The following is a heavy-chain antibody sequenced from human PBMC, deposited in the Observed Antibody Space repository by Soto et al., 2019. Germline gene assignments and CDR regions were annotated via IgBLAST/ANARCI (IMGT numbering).Heavy chain of an antibody. CDR1: GFPFTGYA. V-gene: IGHV3-23*01. Sequence: EVQLLESGGGLVQPGGSLRLSCAASGFPFTGYAMSWVRQAPGKGLEWVSAISGHGDATFYADSVKGRITISRDNSKNTLYLHMNSLRAEDTALYYCANSRVSMVRGLIIIPNYWGQGTLVTVSS. D-gene: IGHD3-10*01. J-gene: IGHJ4*02. CDR3: ANSRVSMVRGLIIIPNY. CDR2: ISGHGDAT.